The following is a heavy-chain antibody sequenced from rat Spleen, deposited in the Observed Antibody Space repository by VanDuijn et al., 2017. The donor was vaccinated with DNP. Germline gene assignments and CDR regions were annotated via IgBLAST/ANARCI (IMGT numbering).Heavy chain of an antibody. V-gene: IGHV5-46*01. CDR2: IGTSGGNT. D-gene: IGHD1-11*01. Sequence: EVQLIESGGGLVQPGRPMKLSCAASGFTFSTFPMAWVRQAPTKGLAWVATIGTSGGNTYYRDSVRGRFSISRDNARSTLYLQMNSLTSEDTATYYCTRDPNYGGYSERFDYWGQGVLVTVSS. J-gene: IGHJ2*01. CDR1: GFTFSTFP. CDR3: TRDPNYGGYSERFDY.